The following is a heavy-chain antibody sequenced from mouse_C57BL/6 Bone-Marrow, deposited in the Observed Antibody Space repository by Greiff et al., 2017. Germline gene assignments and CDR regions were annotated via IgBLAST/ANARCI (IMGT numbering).Heavy chain of an antibody. Sequence: EVQLQESGGGLVQPGGSLSLSCAASGFTFTDYYMSWVRQPPGKALEWLGFIRNKANGYTTEYSASVKGRFTISRDNSQSILYLQMNALRAEDSATYYCARSYYGSSYRAMDYWGQGISVTVSS. CDR2: IRNKANGYTT. D-gene: IGHD1-1*01. V-gene: IGHV7-3*01. CDR3: ARSYYGSSYRAMDY. J-gene: IGHJ4*01. CDR1: GFTFTDYY.